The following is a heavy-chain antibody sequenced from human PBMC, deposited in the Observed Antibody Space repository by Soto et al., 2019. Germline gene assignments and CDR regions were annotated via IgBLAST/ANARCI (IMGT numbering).Heavy chain of an antibody. CDR1: GFTFSRYG. CDR2: TSHDGTNK. Sequence: QVQLVESGGGVVQPGRSLRLSCATSGFTFSRYGIHWVRQAPGKGLAWVAVTSHDGTNKYYTDSVKGRFIISRDNSKNTLYLEMNSLRAEDTAVYYCAKETVATIRPTRIYYYYGLDVWGQGTTVSVSS. D-gene: IGHD5-12*01. V-gene: IGHV3-30*18. CDR3: AKETVATIRPTRIYYYYGLDV. J-gene: IGHJ6*02.